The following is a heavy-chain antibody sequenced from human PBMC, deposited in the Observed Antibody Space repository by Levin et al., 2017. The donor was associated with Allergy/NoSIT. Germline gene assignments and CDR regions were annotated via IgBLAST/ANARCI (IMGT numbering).Heavy chain of an antibody. J-gene: IGHJ3*02. CDR1: GFSVRDHY. CDR2: FYINGNT. V-gene: IGHV3-66*01. D-gene: IGHD4-17*01. Sequence: ETLSLTCAASGFSVRDHYMSWVRQAPGKGLEWISSFYINGNTYYADSVNGRFTISRDNSKNTVHLQMSSLRAEDTAVYYCARDEERDGFDGFDIWGQGTVVTVSS. CDR3: ARDEERDGFDGFDI.